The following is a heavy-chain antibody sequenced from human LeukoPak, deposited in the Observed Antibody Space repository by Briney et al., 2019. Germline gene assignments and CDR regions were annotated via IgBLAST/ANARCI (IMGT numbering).Heavy chain of an antibody. D-gene: IGHD5-18*01. CDR2: ISTDGSST. CDR1: GFTFSSYW. J-gene: IGHJ3*01. Sequence: GGSLRLSCEASGFTFSSYWMHWFRQAPGKGLVWVSRISTDGSSTTYADSVRSRFTISRDNAKNTLYLQMNSLRAEDTSVYCCASRSSGYSYASAAFDVWGQGTMVTVSS. CDR3: ASRSSGYSYASAAFDV. V-gene: IGHV3-74*03.